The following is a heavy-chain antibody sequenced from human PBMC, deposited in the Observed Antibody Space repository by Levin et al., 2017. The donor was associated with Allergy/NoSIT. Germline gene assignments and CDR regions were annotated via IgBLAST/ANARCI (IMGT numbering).Heavy chain of an antibody. CDR3: AHSHSGNRAYVFFDY. J-gene: IGHJ4*02. D-gene: IGHD3-10*01. Sequence: KVSGPTLVKPTQTLTLTCTFSGSSLSSSGVGVGWIRQPPGKALEWLALIYWNDDKRYSPSLKSRPTITKDTSKNQVVLTMTNMDPVDTATYYCAHSHSGNRAYVFFDYWGQGTLVTVSS. CDR2: IYWNDDK. CDR1: GSSLSSSGVG. V-gene: IGHV2-5*01.